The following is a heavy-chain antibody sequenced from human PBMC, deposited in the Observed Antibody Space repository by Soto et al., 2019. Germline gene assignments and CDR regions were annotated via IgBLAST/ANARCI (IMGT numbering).Heavy chain of an antibody. CDR2: ISYSGTT. Sequence: QVQLQESGPGLVKPSDTLSLTCAVSSYSISSSKWWGWIRQPPGKGLEWIAYISYSGTTYYNQSLKSRATMSVDTSKNQFSLQLSSVTAVDTAVYYCARNGVTTRGPYFDYWGQGTLVTVSS. CDR1: SYSISSSKW. J-gene: IGHJ4*02. CDR3: ARNGVTTRGPYFDY. V-gene: IGHV4-28*01. D-gene: IGHD4-17*01.